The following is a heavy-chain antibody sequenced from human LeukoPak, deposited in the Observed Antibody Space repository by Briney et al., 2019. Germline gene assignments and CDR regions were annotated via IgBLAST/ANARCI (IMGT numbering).Heavy chain of an antibody. J-gene: IGHJ4*02. CDR3: ARGVAGGDF. D-gene: IGHD6-19*01. V-gene: IGHV1-8*01. CDR1: GYTFTSFE. Sequence: GASVKVSCKASGYTFTSFEINWVRQSTGQGLEWMGWVSPDSGKTAYALKFQDRLIMTTNISLSTVYMELASLKSEDTAVYYCARGVAGGDFWGRGTLVTVSS. CDR2: VSPDSGKT.